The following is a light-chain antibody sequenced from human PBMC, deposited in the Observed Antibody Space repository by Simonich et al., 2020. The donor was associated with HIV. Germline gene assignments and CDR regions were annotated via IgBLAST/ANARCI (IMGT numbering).Light chain of an antibody. Sequence: DVVMTQSPLSLPVTLGQPASISCRSSQSLVPSDGNTYLNWFQQRPGQSPRRLFYKVSNRDSGVPDRCSGSGSGTDFTLKISRVEAEDVGIYYCMQGTHWPFTFGPGTKVDIK. CDR1: QSLVPSDGNTY. J-gene: IGKJ3*01. CDR3: MQGTHWPFT. V-gene: IGKV2-30*02. CDR2: KVS.